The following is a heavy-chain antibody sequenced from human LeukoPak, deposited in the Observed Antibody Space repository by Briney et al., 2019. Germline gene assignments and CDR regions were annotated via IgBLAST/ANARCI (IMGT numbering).Heavy chain of an antibody. J-gene: IGHJ6*02. CDR3: ARDLNYDILTGYYTDDYYYYGMDV. D-gene: IGHD3-9*01. Sequence: ASVKVSCKASGYTFTSYGISWVRQAPGQGLEWMGWIGAYNGNTNYAQKLQGRVTMTTDTSTSTAYMELRSLRSDDAAVYYCARDLNYDILTGYYTDDYYYYGMDVWGQGTTVTVSS. CDR1: GYTFTSYG. CDR2: IGAYNGNT. V-gene: IGHV1-18*01.